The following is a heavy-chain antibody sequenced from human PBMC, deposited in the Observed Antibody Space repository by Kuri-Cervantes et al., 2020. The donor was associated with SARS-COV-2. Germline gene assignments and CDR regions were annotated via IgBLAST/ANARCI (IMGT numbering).Heavy chain of an antibody. D-gene: IGHD3-3*01. J-gene: IGHJ6*02. V-gene: IGHV3-13*01. CDR3: ATIIWSGLYYYYGMDV. CDR1: GFTFSSYA. Sequence: GESLKISCAASGFTFSSYAMSWVRQATGKGLEWVSAIGTAGDTYYPGSVKGRFTISRENAKNSLYLQMNSPRAGDTAVYYCATIIWSGLYYYYGMDVWGQGTTVTVSS. CDR2: IGTAGDT.